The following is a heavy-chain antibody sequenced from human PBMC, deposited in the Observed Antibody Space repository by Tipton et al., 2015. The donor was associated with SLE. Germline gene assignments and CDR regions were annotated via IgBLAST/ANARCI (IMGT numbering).Heavy chain of an antibody. Sequence: RSLRLSCAASGFTFSSCAMHWVRQTPGKGLEWVAAISYDGSDKDYTDSVKGRFTISRDNLKNTLYLQMNSLRAEDTAVYYCARVGSRGIRAYDFDNWGQGTLVTVSS. D-gene: IGHD3-10*01. J-gene: IGHJ4*02. CDR1: GFTFSSCA. CDR3: ARVGSRGIRAYDFDN. CDR2: ISYDGSDK. V-gene: IGHV3-30*04.